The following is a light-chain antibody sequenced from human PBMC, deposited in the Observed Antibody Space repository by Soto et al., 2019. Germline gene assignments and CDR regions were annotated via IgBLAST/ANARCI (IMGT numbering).Light chain of an antibody. V-gene: IGKV3-11*01. Sequence: EIVLTQSPATLSLSPGERATLSCRASQSVNSYLAWYQQRPGQPPRLLIYNASNRATGIPARFSGTGSGTDFTLTISRLEPEDFAVYYCQQRSVWPLTFGGGTKVDIK. CDR3: QQRSVWPLT. CDR1: QSVNSY. J-gene: IGKJ4*01. CDR2: NAS.